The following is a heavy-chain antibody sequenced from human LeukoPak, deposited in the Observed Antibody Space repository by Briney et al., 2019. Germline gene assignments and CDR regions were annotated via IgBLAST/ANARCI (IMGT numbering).Heavy chain of an antibody. CDR3: ARKLDTTMGYDY. Sequence: GGPQRLSCAPSGCTFRNYWMRWVRQAPGKGMEWVAHMRQDGSEKYYVDSVRGGFTISRDNAKNSRLLQMNSLRAEDTAVYHCARKLDTTMGYDYWGQGTLVTVSS. CDR2: MRQDGSEK. CDR1: GCTFRNYW. D-gene: IGHD5-18*01. V-gene: IGHV3-7*01. J-gene: IGHJ4*02.